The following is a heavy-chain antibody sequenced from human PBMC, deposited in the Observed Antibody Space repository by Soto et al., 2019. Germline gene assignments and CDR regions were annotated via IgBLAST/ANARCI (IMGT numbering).Heavy chain of an antibody. V-gene: IGHV3-30*18. D-gene: IGHD2-15*01. Sequence: QVQLVESGGGVVQPGRSLRLSCAASGFTFSSYGMHWVRQAPGKGLEWVAVISYDGSNKYYADSVKGRFTISRDNSKNTLYLQMNSLRAEDTAVYYCAKVGSGDYWGQGTLVTVSS. CDR3: AKVGSGDY. J-gene: IGHJ4*02. CDR2: ISYDGSNK. CDR1: GFTFSSYG.